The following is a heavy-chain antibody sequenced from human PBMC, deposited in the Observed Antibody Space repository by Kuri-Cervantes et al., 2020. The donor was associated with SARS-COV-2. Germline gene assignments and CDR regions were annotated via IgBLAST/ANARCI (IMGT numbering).Heavy chain of an antibody. Sequence: LSLTCTVSGGSISSYYWSWFRQAPGKGLEWVGFIRSKAYGGTTEYAASVKGRFTISRDDSKSIAYLQMNSLKTEDTAVYYCTRDFPVGATTTYYYYYYGMDVWGQGTTVTVSS. CDR3: TRDFPVGATTTYYYYYYGMDV. D-gene: IGHD1-26*01. CDR2: IRSKAYGGTT. CDR1: GGSISSYY. J-gene: IGHJ6*02. V-gene: IGHV3-49*03.